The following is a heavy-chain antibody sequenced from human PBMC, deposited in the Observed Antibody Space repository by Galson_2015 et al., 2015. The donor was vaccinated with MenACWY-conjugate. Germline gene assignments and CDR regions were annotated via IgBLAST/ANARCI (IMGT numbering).Heavy chain of an antibody. V-gene: IGHV3-7*03. CDR2: IKQDGSVK. D-gene: IGHD3-10*01. CDR3: AREEWRSGSGSYNSY. Sequence: SLRLSCAASGFTLSTYWMSWVRQALGQGLEWVANIKQDGSVKYYVGSVKGRFTISRDNAKNSVYLQMNSLGADDTAVYYCAREEWRSGSGSYNSYWGQGTLVTVSS. J-gene: IGHJ4*02. CDR1: GFTLSTYW.